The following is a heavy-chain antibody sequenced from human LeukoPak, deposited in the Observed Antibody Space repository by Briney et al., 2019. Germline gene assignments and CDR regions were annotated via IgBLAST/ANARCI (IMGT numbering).Heavy chain of an antibody. CDR1: GASISSHY. V-gene: IGHV4-59*11. CDR2: ISYSGVT. J-gene: IGHJ5*02. Sequence: SETLSLTCTVSGASISSHYWSWIRQSPGKGLEWIGYISYSGVTNYNPSLKSRVTISVDTSKNHFSLRLSSVTAADTAVYYCASRAHCSGGSCYGNWFDPWGQGTLVTVSS. CDR3: ASRAHCSGGSCYGNWFDP. D-gene: IGHD2-15*01.